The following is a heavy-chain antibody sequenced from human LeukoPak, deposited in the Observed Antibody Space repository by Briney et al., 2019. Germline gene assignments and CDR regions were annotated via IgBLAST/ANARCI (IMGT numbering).Heavy chain of an antibody. CDR2: INYSGGTT. CDR3: ARDIAGKFGELSLDY. CDR1: GFTFSSYA. V-gene: IGHV3-23*01. D-gene: IGHD3-10*01. J-gene: IGHJ4*02. Sequence: GGSLRLSCAASGFTFSSYAMSWVRQAPGKGLEWVSVINYSGGTTYYADSVKGRFTISRDNSKNTMYLQMNSLRAEDTAVYYGARDIAGKFGELSLDYWGQGTLVTVSS.